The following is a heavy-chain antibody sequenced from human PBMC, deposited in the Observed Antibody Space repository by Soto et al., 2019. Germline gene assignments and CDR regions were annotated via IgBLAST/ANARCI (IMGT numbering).Heavy chain of an antibody. V-gene: IGHV3-30-3*01. D-gene: IGHD5-18*01. CDR1: GFTFSTYA. J-gene: IGHJ4*02. CDR3: ARDRSPSGTAFFFDY. CDR2: TSYDESNK. Sequence: QAGGSLRLSCAASGFTFSTYAMHWVRQAPGKGMEWVAVTSYDESNKYYADSVKGRFTISRDNSKNTLYPQMNSLRAEDTAVYSCARDRSPSGTAFFFDYWGQGISVTVSS.